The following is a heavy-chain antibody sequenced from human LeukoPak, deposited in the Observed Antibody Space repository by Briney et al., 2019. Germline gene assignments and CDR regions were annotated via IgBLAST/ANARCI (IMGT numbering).Heavy chain of an antibody. CDR3: ARVGSQSFDY. CDR1: GFTFRTYW. Sequence: GGSLRLSCAASGFTFRTYWMSWVRQAPGKGLEWVANIKQNGGERYYVDSVKGRYTISKDNAENSLSLQMDSLRAEDTAVYYCARVGSQSFDYWGQGTLVTVSS. CDR2: IKQNGGER. J-gene: IGHJ4*02. V-gene: IGHV3-7*01. D-gene: IGHD2-2*03.